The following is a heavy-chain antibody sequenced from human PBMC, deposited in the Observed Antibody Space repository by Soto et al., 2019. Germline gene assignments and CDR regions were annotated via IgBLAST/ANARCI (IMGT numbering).Heavy chain of an antibody. CDR1: GYRFSTYW. CDR3: ARHPAYKVDNHGYYFEY. V-gene: IGHV5-51*01. CDR2: IYPDDSDT. D-gene: IGHD3-10*01. Sequence: RGALTISCKGSGYRFSTYWIGWLLQRPGKGLEWMGIIYPDDSDTRYSPSFQGQVTISVDDSFSTAYLQWSSLKTSDTAMYYCARHPAYKVDNHGYYFEYWGQGTLVTVSS. J-gene: IGHJ4*02.